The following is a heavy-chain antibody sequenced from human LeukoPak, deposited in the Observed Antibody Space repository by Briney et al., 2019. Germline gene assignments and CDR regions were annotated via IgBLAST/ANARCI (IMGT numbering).Heavy chain of an antibody. CDR3: ATALHAYGDYENYFDY. CDR2: INPSGGST. Sequence: ASVKVSCKASGYTFTSYYMHWVRQAPGQGLEWMGIINPSGGSTSYAQKFQGRVTMTRDMSTSTVYMELSSLRSEDTAVYYCATALHAYGDYENYFDYWGQGTLVTVSS. J-gene: IGHJ4*02. D-gene: IGHD4-17*01. CDR1: GYTFTSYY. V-gene: IGHV1-46*01.